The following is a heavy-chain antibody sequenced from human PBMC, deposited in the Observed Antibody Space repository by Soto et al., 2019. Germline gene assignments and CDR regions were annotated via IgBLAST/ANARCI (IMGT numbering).Heavy chain of an antibody. CDR3: ARRQRYSSSSGYYYYGMDV. Sequence: PGESLKISCKGSGYSFTSYWIGWVRQMPGKGLEWMGIIYPGDSDTRYSPSFQGQVTISADKSISTAYLQWSSLKASDTAMYYCARRQRYSSSSGYYYYGMDVWGQGTTVTVSS. D-gene: IGHD6-6*01. CDR2: IYPGDSDT. V-gene: IGHV5-51*01. J-gene: IGHJ6*02. CDR1: GYSFTSYW.